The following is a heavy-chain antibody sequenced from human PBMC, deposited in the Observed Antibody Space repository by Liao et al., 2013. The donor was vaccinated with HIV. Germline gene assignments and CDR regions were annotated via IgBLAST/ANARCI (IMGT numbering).Heavy chain of an antibody. CDR2: IYSSGST. V-gene: IGHV4-61*02. Sequence: QVQLQESGPGLVKPSQTLSLTCTVSGGSISSGPYYWSWIRQPAGKGLQWIGRIYSSGSTNYNPSLKSRVTISVDTSKNQFSLKLSSVTAADTAVYYCARDRGDYGTFYYYMTSGAKGNRRSPSP. J-gene: IGHJ6*03. D-gene: IGHD4-17*01. CDR1: GGSISSGPYY. CDR3: ARDRGDYGTFYYYMTS.